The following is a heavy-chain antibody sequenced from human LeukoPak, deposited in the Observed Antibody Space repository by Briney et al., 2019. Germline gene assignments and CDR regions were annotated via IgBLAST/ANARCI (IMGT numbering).Heavy chain of an antibody. CDR2: IGSGSSTI. D-gene: IGHD7-27*01. CDR3: ARDTRNWADY. V-gene: IGHV3-48*02. J-gene: IGHJ4*02. Sequence: PGGSLRLSCAASGCILNTYPMNWVRQTPGKGLEWIAYIGSGSSTIYYADSVKGRLTVSSDNAKNSLFLQVNSLRDEDTAVYYCARDTRNWADYWGQGTLVTVSS. CDR1: GCILNTYP.